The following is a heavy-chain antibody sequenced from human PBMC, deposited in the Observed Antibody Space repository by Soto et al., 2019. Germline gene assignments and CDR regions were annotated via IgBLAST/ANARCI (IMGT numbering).Heavy chain of an antibody. Sequence: SETMSLTSTVSGGSISSYYWSWIRQPPGKGLEWIGYIYYSGSTNYNPSLKSRVTISVDTSKNQFSLKLSSVTAADTAVYYCARGRGVVVVAATNYYFDYWGQGTLVTVSS. CDR3: ARGRGVVVVAATNYYFDY. CDR1: GGSISSYY. CDR2: IYYSGST. J-gene: IGHJ4*02. V-gene: IGHV4-59*01. D-gene: IGHD2-15*01.